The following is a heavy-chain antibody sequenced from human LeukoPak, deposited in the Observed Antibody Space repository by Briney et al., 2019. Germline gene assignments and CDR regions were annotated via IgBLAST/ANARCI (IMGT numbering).Heavy chain of an antibody. V-gene: IGHV1-69*01. CDR2: IIPIFGTA. D-gene: IGHD1-7*01. CDR3: ARVPPPPGTAADYYYYMDV. J-gene: IGHJ6*03. CDR1: GGTFSSYA. Sequence: SVKVSCKASGGTFSSYAISWVRQAPGQGLEWMGGIIPIFGTANYAQKFQGRVTITADESTGTAYMELSSLRSEDTAVYYCARVPPPPGTAADYYYYMDVWGKGTTVTVSS.